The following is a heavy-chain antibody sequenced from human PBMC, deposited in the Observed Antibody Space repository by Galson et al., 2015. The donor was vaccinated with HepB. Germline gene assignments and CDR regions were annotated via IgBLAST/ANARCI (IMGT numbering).Heavy chain of an antibody. D-gene: IGHD3-22*01. Sequence: SLRLSCAASGFTFSDYYMSWIRQAPGKGLEWVSYISSSGSTIYYADSVKGRFTISRDSAKNSLYLQMNSLRAEDTAVYYCARDPYGSSGYLDDAFDIWGQGTMVTVSS. J-gene: IGHJ3*02. CDR3: ARDPYGSSGYLDDAFDI. CDR1: GFTFSDYY. V-gene: IGHV3-11*01. CDR2: ISSSGSTI.